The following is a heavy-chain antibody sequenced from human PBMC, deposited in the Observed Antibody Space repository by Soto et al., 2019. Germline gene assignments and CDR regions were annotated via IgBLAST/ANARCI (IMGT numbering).Heavy chain of an antibody. Sequence: QVQLVQSGPEVKKPGSSVKVSCKASGGTFRNYPINWVRQAPGQGLEWMGSIFPLTDIPDYAQNFQARLTITADKSTSTAYMELSSLTSDDTAMYFCARGPLHVLNYFQSWGQGTLVTVSS. V-gene: IGHV1-69*02. CDR1: GGTFRNYP. J-gene: IGHJ4*02. CDR2: IFPLTDIP. CDR3: ARGPLHVLNYFQS.